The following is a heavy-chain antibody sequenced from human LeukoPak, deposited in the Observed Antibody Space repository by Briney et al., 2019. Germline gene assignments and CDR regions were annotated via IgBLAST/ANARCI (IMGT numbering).Heavy chain of an antibody. J-gene: IGHJ6*02. CDR1: GFTFSSYD. V-gene: IGHV3-13*03. CDR2: IGTAGDT. CDR3: AREPDYYDSSGYYSRVNGMDV. Sequence: GGSLRLSCAACGFTFSSYDMHWVRQATGKGLEWVSAIGTAGDTYYPGSVKGQFTISRENAKNFLYLQMNSLRAGDTAVYYCAREPDYYDSSGYYSRVNGMDVWGQGTTVTVSS. D-gene: IGHD3-22*01.